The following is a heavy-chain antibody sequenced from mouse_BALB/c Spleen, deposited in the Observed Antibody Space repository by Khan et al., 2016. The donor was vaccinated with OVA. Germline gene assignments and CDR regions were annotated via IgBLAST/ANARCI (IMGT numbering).Heavy chain of an antibody. CDR1: GYAFSDYN. Sequence: VRLQQSGPELVKPGASVKIPCKASGYAFSDYNMDWVKQSHGKSLEWIGDITPNNGGTIYNQKFKDKATLTVDKSSNTAYMELRSLTSEDTAVYYCASGGFGSPFAYWGQGTLVTVSA. D-gene: IGHD1-1*01. V-gene: IGHV1-18*01. CDR2: ITPNNGGT. J-gene: IGHJ3*01. CDR3: ASGGFGSPFAY.